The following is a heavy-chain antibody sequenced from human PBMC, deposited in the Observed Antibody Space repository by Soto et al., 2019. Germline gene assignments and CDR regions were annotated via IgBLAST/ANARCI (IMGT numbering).Heavy chain of an antibody. D-gene: IGHD2-21*02. J-gene: IGHJ4*02. Sequence: EVQLVESGGGLAKPGGSLTLSCAASGFSFSNVWMSWVRQAPGKGLEWVGHIKSKSVGGTTDYTAPVKDRFTISRDDSKDTLYLQMNSLKTEDTALYYCTTYPPQTFCDGGHCYAVPTKIHDSWGQGILVTVSS. V-gene: IGHV3-15*01. CDR2: IKSKSVGGTT. CDR3: TTYPPQTFCDGGHCYAVPTKIHDS. CDR1: GFSFSNVW.